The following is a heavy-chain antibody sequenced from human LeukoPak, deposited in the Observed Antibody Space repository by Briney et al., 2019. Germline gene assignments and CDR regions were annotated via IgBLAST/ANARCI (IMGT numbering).Heavy chain of an antibody. Sequence: ASVKVSCTASGYTFTSYGISWVRQAPGQGLEWMGWISTYNGNTNYAQKLQGRVTMTTDTSTSTAYMELRSLRSDDTAVYYCARVRYCSGGSCYGRNWFDPWGQGTLVTVSS. CDR2: ISTYNGNT. CDR1: GYTFTSYG. V-gene: IGHV1-18*01. CDR3: ARVRYCSGGSCYGRNWFDP. J-gene: IGHJ5*02. D-gene: IGHD2-15*01.